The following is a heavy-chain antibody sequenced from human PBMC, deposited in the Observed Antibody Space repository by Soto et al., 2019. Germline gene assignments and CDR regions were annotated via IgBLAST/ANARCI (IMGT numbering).Heavy chain of an antibody. J-gene: IGHJ3*02. Sequence: QVQLQESGPGLVKPSQTLSLTCTVSGGSISSGGYYWRWIRQHPGKGLEWIGYIYYSGSTYYNPSLKSRVSLTVDTSRIHVTLNLSSLTLADTGVYYCALGDVGAMKRGAFAIWVQGTMVTVSS. CDR3: ALGDVGAMKRGAFAI. CDR2: IYYSGST. V-gene: IGHV4-31*03. D-gene: IGHD1-26*01. CDR1: GGSISSGGYY.